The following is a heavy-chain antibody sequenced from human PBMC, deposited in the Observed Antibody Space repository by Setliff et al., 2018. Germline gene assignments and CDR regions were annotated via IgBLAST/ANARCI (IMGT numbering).Heavy chain of an antibody. Sequence: SETLSLTCTVYGGSLSNYYWSWIRQPPGKGLEWIEETNHRGSTNYSPSLKSRLTMSVDTSKNQFSLKLTSVTAADTALYYCRQAVVGRDVFDIWGQGTVVTVSS. D-gene: IGHD1-1*01. CDR2: TNHRGST. J-gene: IGHJ3*02. CDR1: GGSLSNYY. CDR3: RQAVVGRDVFDI. V-gene: IGHV4-34*01.